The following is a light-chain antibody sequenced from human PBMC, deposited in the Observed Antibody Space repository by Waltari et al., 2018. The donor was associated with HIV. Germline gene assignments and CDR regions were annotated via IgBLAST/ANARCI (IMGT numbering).Light chain of an antibody. CDR2: EAS. CDR1: QTIFNF. J-gene: IGKJ2*01. Sequence: DIQLTQSPSTLSASVGDSVTITCRARQTIFNFLAWYQQKPGKAPILLLYEASVLEVGVPSRFSGSGSGTDFALSISGLHRDDFATYYCHQYNTTFGQGTKLEIK. V-gene: IGKV1-5*03. CDR3: HQYNTT.